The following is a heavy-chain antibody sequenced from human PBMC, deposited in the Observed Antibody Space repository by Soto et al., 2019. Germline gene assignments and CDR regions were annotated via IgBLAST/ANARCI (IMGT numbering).Heavy chain of an antibody. J-gene: IGHJ4*02. Sequence: RASVKVSCKASGYTFTGYYMHWVRQAPGQGLEWMGWINPNSGGTNYAQKFQGRVTMTRDTSISTAYMELSRLRSDDTAVYYCARGPHSSGWYEGDYWGQGTLVTVSS. CDR1: GYTFTGYY. D-gene: IGHD6-19*01. V-gene: IGHV1-2*02. CDR3: ARGPHSSGWYEGDY. CDR2: INPNSGGT.